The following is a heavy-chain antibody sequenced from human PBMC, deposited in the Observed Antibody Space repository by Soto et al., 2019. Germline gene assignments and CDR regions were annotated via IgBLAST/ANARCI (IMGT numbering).Heavy chain of an antibody. Sequence: SETLSLTCAVYGGSFSGYYWSWIRQPPGKGLEWIGEINHSGSTNYNPSLKSRVTISVDTSKNQFSLKLSSVTAAVTAVYYCAGIHSSGVGRVGWGGYWGQGTLVTVSS. V-gene: IGHV4-34*01. J-gene: IGHJ4*02. CDR1: GGSFSGYY. CDR3: AGIHSSGVGRVGWGGY. D-gene: IGHD6-19*01. CDR2: INHSGST.